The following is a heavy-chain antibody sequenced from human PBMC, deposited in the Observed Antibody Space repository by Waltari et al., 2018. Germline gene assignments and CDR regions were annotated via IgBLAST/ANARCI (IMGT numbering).Heavy chain of an antibody. CDR2: INTDGSDA. J-gene: IGHJ3*02. V-gene: IGHV3-74*01. D-gene: IGHD6-19*01. CDR1: GFACSAYW. CDR3: AFSRGWSSPFGAYDS. Sequence: EVQLVESGGDLVQPGGCLRLSCAASGFACSAYWLHWVRQVPGKGLFWVSHINTDGSDANYADSVKGRFTIPRDNAKNSLYLEMSSLRVEDTAVYYCAFSRGWSSPFGAYDSWGQGTRVIVSS.